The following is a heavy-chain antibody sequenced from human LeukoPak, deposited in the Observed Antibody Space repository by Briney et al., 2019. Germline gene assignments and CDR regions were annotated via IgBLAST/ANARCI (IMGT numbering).Heavy chain of an antibody. Sequence: GASVKVSCKASGYTFTSYDINWVRQATGQGLEWMGIINPSGGSTSYAQKFQGRVTMTRDMSTSTVYMELSSLRSEDTAVYYCAREVGGTAREFDYWGQGTLVTVSS. V-gene: IGHV1-46*01. CDR1: GYTFTSYD. D-gene: IGHD1-26*01. J-gene: IGHJ4*02. CDR3: AREVGGTAREFDY. CDR2: INPSGGST.